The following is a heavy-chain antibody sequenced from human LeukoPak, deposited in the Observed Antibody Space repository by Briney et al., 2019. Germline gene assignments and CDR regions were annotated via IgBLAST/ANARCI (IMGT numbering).Heavy chain of an antibody. CDR1: GGSFSGYY. Sequence: SETLSLTCAVSGGSFSGYYWSWIRQPPGKGLEWLGEINHSGSTNYNPSLKSRVTISVDTSKNQFSLRLSSVTAADTAVYYCAREYYYYDSSGYYYGGWFDPWGQGTTVTVSS. CDR2: INHSGST. J-gene: IGHJ5*02. CDR3: AREYYYYDSSGYYYGGWFDP. V-gene: IGHV4-34*01. D-gene: IGHD3-22*01.